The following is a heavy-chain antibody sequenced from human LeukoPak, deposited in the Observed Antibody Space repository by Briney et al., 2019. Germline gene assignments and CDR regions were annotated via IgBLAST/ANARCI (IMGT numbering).Heavy chain of an antibody. CDR3: ATLYGDDAFDI. CDR2: ISYDGSNK. J-gene: IGHJ3*02. Sequence: PGRSLRLSGAASGFTFSSYGMHWVRQAPGKGLEWVAVISYDGSNKYYADSVKGRFTISRDNSKNTLHLQMNSLRAEDTAVYYCATLYGDDAFDIWGQGTMVTVSS. V-gene: IGHV3-30*03. CDR1: GFTFSSYG. D-gene: IGHD4-17*01.